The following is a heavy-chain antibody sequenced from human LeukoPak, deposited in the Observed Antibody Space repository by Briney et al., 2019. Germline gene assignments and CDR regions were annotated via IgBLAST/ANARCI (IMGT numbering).Heavy chain of an antibody. V-gene: IGHV4-30-2*01. CDR1: GGSISSGGYS. D-gene: IGHD2-2*01. J-gene: IGHJ3*02. Sequence: SQTLSLTCAVSGGSISSGGYSWSWIRQPPGKGLEWIGYIYHSGSTYYNPSLKSRVTISVDRSKNQFSLKLSSVTAADTAVYYCAREDIVVVPAARDAFDIWGQGTMVTVSS. CDR3: AREDIVVVPAARDAFDI. CDR2: IYHSGST.